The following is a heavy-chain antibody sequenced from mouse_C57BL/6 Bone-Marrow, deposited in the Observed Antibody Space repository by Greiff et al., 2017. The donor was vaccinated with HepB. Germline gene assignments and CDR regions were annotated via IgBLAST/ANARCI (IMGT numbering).Heavy chain of an antibody. CDR3: AKYDGYYCYAMDY. V-gene: IGHV1-81*01. CDR1: GYTFTSYG. Sequence: QVQLQQSGAELARPGASVKLSCKASGYTFTSYGISWVKQRTGQGLEWIGEIYPRSGNTYYNEKFKGKATLTADKSSSPAYIELRSLTSEDSAVYFWAKYDGYYCYAMDYWGQGTSVTVSS. CDR2: IYPRSGNT. D-gene: IGHD2-3*01. J-gene: IGHJ4*01.